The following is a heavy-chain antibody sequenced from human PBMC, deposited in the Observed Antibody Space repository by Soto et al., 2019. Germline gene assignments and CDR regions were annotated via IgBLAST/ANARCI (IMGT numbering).Heavy chain of an antibody. Sequence: EVQLVESGGGLVQPGGSLRLSCAASGFTFSSYWMSWVRQAPGKGLEWVANIKQDGSEKYYVDSVKGRFTISRDNAKNSLYLQMNSLRAEDTAVYYCAREANIAVAGVDYWGQGTLVTVSS. D-gene: IGHD6-19*01. V-gene: IGHV3-7*01. CDR3: AREANIAVAGVDY. J-gene: IGHJ4*02. CDR2: IKQDGSEK. CDR1: GFTFSSYW.